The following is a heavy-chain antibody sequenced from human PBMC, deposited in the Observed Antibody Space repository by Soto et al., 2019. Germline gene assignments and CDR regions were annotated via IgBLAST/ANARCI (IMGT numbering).Heavy chain of an antibody. D-gene: IGHD1-26*01. CDR3: ARDRGGSYSQFDY. CDR2: IFYNGNT. CDR1: GGSISSFF. J-gene: IGHJ4*02. Sequence: PSETLSLTCSVSGGSISSFFWSWVRQPPGKGLEWIGYIFYNGNTNYNTSFESRVTMSVDTSKNQFSLNLSSVTAADTAVYYCARDRGGSYSQFDYWGQGARVTV. V-gene: IGHV4-59*01.